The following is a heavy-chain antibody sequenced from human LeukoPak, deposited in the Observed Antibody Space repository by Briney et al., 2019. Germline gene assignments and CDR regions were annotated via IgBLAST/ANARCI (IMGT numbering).Heavy chain of an antibody. J-gene: IGHJ3*02. CDR1: GGSISSGGYS. V-gene: IGHV4-30-2*01. CDR3: ARDLVVYDAFDI. Sequence: PSQTLSLTCAVSGGSISSGGYSWSWIRQPPGKGLEWIGYIYHSGSTYYNPSLKSRVTMSVDTSKNQFSLKLSSVTAADTAVYYCARDLVVYDAFDIWGQGTMATVSS. CDR2: IYHSGST. D-gene: IGHD2-15*01.